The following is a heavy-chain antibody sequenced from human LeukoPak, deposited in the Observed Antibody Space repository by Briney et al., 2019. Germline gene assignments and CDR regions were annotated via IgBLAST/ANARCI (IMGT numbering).Heavy chain of an antibody. D-gene: IGHD2-2*01. V-gene: IGHV3-30*02. CDR1: GFTFSNYG. Sequence: GGSLRLSCAASGFTFSNYGMHWVRQAPGKGLGWVAFVRYDETTKFYADSVKGRFTISRDNSKTTLYLQMNSLRAEDTAVYYCAKDVPTAYFDYWGQGTLVTVSS. CDR3: AKDVPTAYFDY. J-gene: IGHJ4*02. CDR2: VRYDETTK.